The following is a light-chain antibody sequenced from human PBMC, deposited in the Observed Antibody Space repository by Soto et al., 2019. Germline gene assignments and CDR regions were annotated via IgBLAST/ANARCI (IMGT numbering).Light chain of an antibody. Sequence: IVLTQSPATLSLSPGDRATLSCRASQSISDTLAWYQQKPGQAPRLLIHGASTRATGFPARFSGSGSGTDFTLTISSLQSEDFAIYYCQQYNNWPWTFGQGTKVDIK. V-gene: IGKV3-15*01. CDR1: QSISDT. J-gene: IGKJ1*01. CDR2: GAS. CDR3: QQYNNWPWT.